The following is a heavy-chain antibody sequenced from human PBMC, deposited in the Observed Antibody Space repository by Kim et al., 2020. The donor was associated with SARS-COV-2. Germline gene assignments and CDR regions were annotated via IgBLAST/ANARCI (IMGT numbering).Heavy chain of an antibody. V-gene: IGHV4-31*03. Sequence: SETLSLTCTVSGGSISSGGYYWSWIRQHPGKGLEWIGYIYYSGSTYYNTSLKSRVTISVYTSKNQFSLKLSSVTAADTAVYYCARAPRRSITIFGVVTHFDYWGQGTLVTVSS. D-gene: IGHD3-3*01. CDR1: GGSISSGGYY. J-gene: IGHJ4*02. CDR2: IYYSGST. CDR3: ARAPRRSITIFGVVTHFDY.